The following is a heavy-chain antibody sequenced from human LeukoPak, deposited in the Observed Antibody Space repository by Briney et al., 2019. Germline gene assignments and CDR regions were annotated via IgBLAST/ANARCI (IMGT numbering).Heavy chain of an antibody. Sequence: GGSLRLSCAASGFTFSSYAMSWVRQAPRKGLEWVSAISGSGGSTYYADSVKGRFTISSDNSKNTLYLQMNSLRAEDTAVYYCAKDFSALVATNPPLDYWGQGTLVTVSS. D-gene: IGHD5-12*01. V-gene: IGHV3-23*01. J-gene: IGHJ4*02. CDR1: GFTFSSYA. CDR3: AKDFSALVATNPPLDY. CDR2: ISGSGGST.